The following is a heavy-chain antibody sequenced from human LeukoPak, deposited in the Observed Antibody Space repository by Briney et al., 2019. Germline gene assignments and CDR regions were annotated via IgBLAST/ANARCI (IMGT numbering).Heavy chain of an antibody. Sequence: PGGSLRLSCAASGFTFSSYAMNCVRQAPGKGLEWVSTVTTTGITTYYADSVKGRFTISRDNSKDTLYVQMNSLRADDTAIYYCAKAYSSGYYFDSWGQGTLVTVSS. D-gene: IGHD6-19*01. CDR1: GFTFSSYA. J-gene: IGHJ4*02. CDR2: VTTTGITT. V-gene: IGHV3-23*01. CDR3: AKAYSSGYYFDS.